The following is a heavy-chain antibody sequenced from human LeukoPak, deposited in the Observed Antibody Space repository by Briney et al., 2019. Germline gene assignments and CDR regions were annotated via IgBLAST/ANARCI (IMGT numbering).Heavy chain of an antibody. Sequence: PGGSLRLSCAASGFTFSSYWMTWVRQAPGKGLEWVSGISWNSGSIGYADSVKGRFTISRDNAKNSLYLQMNSLRAEDTAFYYCARDDNWGFDYWGQGALVTVSS. J-gene: IGHJ4*02. V-gene: IGHV3-20*04. CDR2: ISWNSGSI. CDR1: GFTFSSYW. CDR3: ARDDNWGFDY. D-gene: IGHD7-27*01.